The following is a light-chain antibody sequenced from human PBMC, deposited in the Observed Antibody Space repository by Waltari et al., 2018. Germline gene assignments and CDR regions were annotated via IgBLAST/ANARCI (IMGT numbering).Light chain of an antibody. V-gene: IGKV3-11*01. CDR2: DAS. Sequence: EIVLTQSPAPLSLSPGERATLSCRASQSVSSYLAWYQQKPGQAPRLLIYDASNRATGIPARFSGSGSGTDFTLTISSLEPEDFAVYYCQQRSNWPGTFGQGTKVEIK. CDR1: QSVSSY. J-gene: IGKJ1*01. CDR3: QQRSNWPGT.